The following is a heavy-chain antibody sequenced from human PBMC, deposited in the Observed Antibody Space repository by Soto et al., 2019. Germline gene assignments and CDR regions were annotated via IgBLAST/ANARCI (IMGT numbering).Heavy chain of an antibody. D-gene: IGHD3-10*01. J-gene: IGHJ4*02. CDR2: FDPEDGET. V-gene: IGHV1-24*01. Sequence: GASVKVSCKVSGYTLTELSMHWVRQAPGKGLEWMGGFDPEDGETIYAQKFQGRVTMTTDTSTSTAYMEMRSLRSDDTAVYYCVRDLDGSGSYYTDYWGPGTLVTVSS. CDR3: VRDLDGSGSYYTDY. CDR1: GYTLTELS.